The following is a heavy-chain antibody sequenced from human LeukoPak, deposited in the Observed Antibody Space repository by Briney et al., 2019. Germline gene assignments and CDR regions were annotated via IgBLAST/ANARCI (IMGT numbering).Heavy chain of an antibody. J-gene: IGHJ4*02. CDR2: ICYSGIV. CDR3: ARPYMDH. V-gene: IGHV4-39*01. CDR1: GGSISSTHYY. Sequence: SETLSLTCSVSGGSISSTHYYWAWIRQPPGQGLQCVVSICYSGIVYYNPSLRSRLTISVYTSRNEFSLKMTSVTAADTAVYYYARPYMDHWGQGTLVIVSS. D-gene: IGHD3-16*01.